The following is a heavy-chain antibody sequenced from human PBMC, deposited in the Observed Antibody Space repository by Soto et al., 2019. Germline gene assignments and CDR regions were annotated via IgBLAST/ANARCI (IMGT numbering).Heavy chain of an antibody. CDR3: ARGYCSSASCYGMDV. V-gene: IGHV4-30-2*01. D-gene: IGHD2-2*01. CDR2: IYHSGST. CDR1: GASISSGGYS. J-gene: IGHJ6*02. Sequence: PSETLSLTCAVSGASISSGGYSWSWIRQPPGKGLEWIGYIYHSGSTYYNPSLKSRVTISVDRSKNQFSLKLSSVTAADTAVYYCARGYCSSASCYGMDVWGQGTTVTVSS.